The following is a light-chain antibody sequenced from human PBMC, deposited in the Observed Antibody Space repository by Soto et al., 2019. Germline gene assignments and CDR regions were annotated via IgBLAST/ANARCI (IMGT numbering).Light chain of an antibody. CDR3: QQRYNWPT. V-gene: IGKV3-11*01. Sequence: EIVLTQSPATLSLSPGERATLSCRASQPIGNFLAWYQQKGGQSPRLVIYDGSQRATGIPARFSGSGSGTDFTLTISSLDPADVAVYYCQQRYNWPTFGQGTRLEIK. J-gene: IGKJ5*01. CDR1: QPIGNF. CDR2: DGS.